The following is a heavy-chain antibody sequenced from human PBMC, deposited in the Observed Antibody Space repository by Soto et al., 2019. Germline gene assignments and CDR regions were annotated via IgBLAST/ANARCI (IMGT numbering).Heavy chain of an antibody. Sequence: SETLSLTCTVSGDSISSHYWSWIRQPPGKGLEWIGFGSTKYNPSLKSRIRISVDTSKNQFSLKLSSVTAADTAVYYCARRIYYDSSGRGYYFDYWGQGTLVTVSS. CDR3: ARRIYYDSSGRGYYFDY. J-gene: IGHJ4*02. CDR1: GDSISSHY. D-gene: IGHD3-22*01. CDR2: GST. V-gene: IGHV4-59*11.